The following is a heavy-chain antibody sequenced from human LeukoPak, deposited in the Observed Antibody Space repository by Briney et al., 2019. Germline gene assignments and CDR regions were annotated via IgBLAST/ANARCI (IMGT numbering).Heavy chain of an antibody. CDR2: IWYDGSNK. CDR3: ARDRPQSYYDILTGYYQGPFDY. Sequence: PGGSLRLSCAASGFTFSSYGMHWVRQAPGKGLEWVAVIWYDGSNKYYADSVKGRFTISRDNSKNTLYLQMNSLRAEDTAVYYCARDRPQSYYDILTGYYQGPFDYWGQGTLVTVSS. V-gene: IGHV3-33*01. J-gene: IGHJ4*02. D-gene: IGHD3-9*01. CDR1: GFTFSSYG.